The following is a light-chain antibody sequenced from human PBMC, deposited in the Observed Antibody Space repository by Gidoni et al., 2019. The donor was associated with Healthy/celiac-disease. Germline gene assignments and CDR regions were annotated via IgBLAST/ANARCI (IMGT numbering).Light chain of an antibody. V-gene: IGKV1-39*01. CDR3: QQSYSTVWT. J-gene: IGKJ1*01. CDR2: AAS. CDR1: QSSSSY. Sequence: DIQFTQSPSSLSASVGDRVTITCRASQSSSSYLNWYQQKPGKAPKLLIYAASSLQSGVPSRFSGSGSGTDFTLTISSLQPEDFATYYCQQSYSTVWTFXXXTKVEIK.